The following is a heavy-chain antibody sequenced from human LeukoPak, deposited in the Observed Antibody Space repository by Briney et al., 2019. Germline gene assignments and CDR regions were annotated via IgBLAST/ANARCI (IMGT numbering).Heavy chain of an antibody. Sequence: PGESLKISCKGSGYSFTSYWIGWVRQMPGKGLKWMGIIYPGDSDTRYSPSFQGQVTISADKSISTAYLQWSSLKASDTAMYYCARQGLGGWFGELLMVDYWGQGTLVTVSS. CDR1: GYSFTSYW. J-gene: IGHJ4*02. CDR2: IYPGDSDT. V-gene: IGHV5-51*01. CDR3: ARQGLGGWFGELLMVDY. D-gene: IGHD3-10*01.